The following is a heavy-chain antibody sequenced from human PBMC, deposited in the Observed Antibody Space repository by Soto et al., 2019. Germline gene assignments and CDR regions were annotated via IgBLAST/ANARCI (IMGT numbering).Heavy chain of an antibody. CDR2: MYHRSST. V-gene: IGHV4-38-2*02. CDR1: GYTISGGYF. J-gene: IGHJ6*02. Sequence: PSESRAVTAAVPGYTISGGYFLDGFREPAGKRLKWMGYMYHRSSTYYNLSFKTRLTSSXXXSXXXXSLXMSXLTAXDMAVYYCARDYGSGSYYGMDVWGQGTTVT. CDR3: ARDYGSGSYYGMDV. D-gene: IGHD3-10*01.